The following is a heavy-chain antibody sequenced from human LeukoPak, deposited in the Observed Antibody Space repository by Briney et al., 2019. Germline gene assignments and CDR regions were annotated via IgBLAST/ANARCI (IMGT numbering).Heavy chain of an antibody. Sequence: ASVTVSFTASGYTFTIHYMHWVRQAPEQGGEWMGIISPSGGSTGYAQKFQGRVTMTRDMSTRTDYMELSSLRYEDTAVYYCARDVSSPSSWWFDPWGQGTLVIVSS. D-gene: IGHD2-2*01. CDR1: GYTFTIHY. CDR3: ARDVSSPSSWWFDP. J-gene: IGHJ5*02. CDR2: ISPSGGST. V-gene: IGHV1-46*01.